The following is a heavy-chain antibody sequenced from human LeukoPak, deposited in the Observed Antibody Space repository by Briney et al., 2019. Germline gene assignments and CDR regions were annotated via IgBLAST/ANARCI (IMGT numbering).Heavy chain of an antibody. J-gene: IGHJ1*01. CDR1: GFTFSRCA. CDR2: INPDGRDT. CDR3: TSWGDTTAEYFQR. V-gene: IGHV3-7*01. D-gene: IGHD2-21*02. Sequence: GGSLRLSCAASGFTFSRCAMNWVRQAPGKGLEWVAHINPDGRDTYYVDSVKGRFTISRDNAQNSMYLQMNSLRVEDTAVYYCTSWGDTTAEYFQRWGQGTLVTVSS.